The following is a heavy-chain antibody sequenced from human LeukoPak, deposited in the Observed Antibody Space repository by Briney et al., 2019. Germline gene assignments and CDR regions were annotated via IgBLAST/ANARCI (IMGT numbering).Heavy chain of an antibody. D-gene: IGHD3-22*01. CDR1: GGYISSYY. Sequence: SEKLSLTCTVSGGYISSYYWSSIRQPPGKGLEWIGYIYYSGSTNYNPSLKSRVTISVDTSKNQFSLKLSSVTAADTAVYYCARPSSGYYLQLVYWGQGTLVTVSS. CDR3: ARPSSGYYLQLVY. CDR2: IYYSGST. V-gene: IGHV4-59*01. J-gene: IGHJ4*02.